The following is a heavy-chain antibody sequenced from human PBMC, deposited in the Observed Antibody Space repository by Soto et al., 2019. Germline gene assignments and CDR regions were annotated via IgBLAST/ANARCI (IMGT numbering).Heavy chain of an antibody. D-gene: IGHD3-10*01. CDR1: GFSLSTNGMG. CDR2: IYWHNDK. Sequence: SGPTLVNPTQTLTLTCTFSGFSLSTNGMGVGWIRQPPGKALEWLSLIYWHNDKRYSPSLKNRLTVTKDDSKNQVVLTMTDMDPVDTATYYCVHRRRDSGPNGDYWGPGXLVTVSS. CDR3: VHRRRDSGPNGDY. V-gene: IGHV2-5*01. J-gene: IGHJ4*02.